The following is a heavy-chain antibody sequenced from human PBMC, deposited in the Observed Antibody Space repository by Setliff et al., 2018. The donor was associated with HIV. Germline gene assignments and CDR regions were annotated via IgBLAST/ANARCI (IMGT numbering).Heavy chain of an antibody. CDR1: GFTFSSYS. J-gene: IGHJ4*02. CDR2: ISSSSSYI. D-gene: IGHD1-1*01. Sequence: GGSLRLSCAASGFTFSSYSMNWVRQAPGKGLEWVSSISSSSSYIYYADSVKGRFTISRDNAKNSLYLQMNSLRAEDTAVYYCASARIPTGGTSTSCDYWGQGTLVTVSS. CDR3: ASARIPTGGTSTSCDY. V-gene: IGHV3-21*01.